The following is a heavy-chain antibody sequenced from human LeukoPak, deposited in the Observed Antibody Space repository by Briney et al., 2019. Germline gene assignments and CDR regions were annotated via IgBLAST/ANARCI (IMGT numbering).Heavy chain of an antibody. D-gene: IGHD2-2*01. V-gene: IGHV4-4*07. CDR2: IYTSGST. Sequence: SETLSLTCTVSGGSISSYCWSWIRQPAGKGLEWIGRIYTSGSTNYNPSLRSRVTMSVDTSKNQFSLKLRYLTAADTAVYYCARDRAAAAMAFMSYNWFDPWGQGPLVTVSS. J-gene: IGHJ5*02. CDR1: GGSISSYC. CDR3: ARDRAAAAMAFMSYNWFDP.